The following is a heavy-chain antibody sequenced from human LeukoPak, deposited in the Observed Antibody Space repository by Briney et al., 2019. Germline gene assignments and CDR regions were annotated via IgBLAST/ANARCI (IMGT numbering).Heavy chain of an antibody. CDR1: GYSISSGYY. CDR2: IYHSGST. V-gene: IGHV4-38-2*01. J-gene: IGHJ5*02. CDR3: ARVDTAMAWEDWFDP. Sequence: SETLSLTCAVSGYSISSGYYWGWIRQPPGKGLEWIGSIYHSGSTYYNPSLKSRVTISVDTSKNQFSLKLSSVTAADTAVYYCARVDTAMAWEDWFDPWGQGTLVTVSS. D-gene: IGHD5-18*01.